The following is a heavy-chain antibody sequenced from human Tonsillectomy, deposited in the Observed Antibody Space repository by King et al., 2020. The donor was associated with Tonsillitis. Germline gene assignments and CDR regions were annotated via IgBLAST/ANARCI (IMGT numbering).Heavy chain of an antibody. CDR1: GFNFSYYW. CDR3: ARAKTVTTYYYGMDV. J-gene: IGHJ6*02. CDR2: IKQDGSEK. Sequence: VQLVESGGGLVQPGGSLRLSCAASGFNFSYYWMSWVRQAPGKGLEWVANIKQDGSEKYYVDSVKGRFTVSRDNAKNSLYLQMNSLRAEDTAVYYCARAKTVTTYYYGMDVWGQGTTVTVSS. D-gene: IGHD4-17*01. V-gene: IGHV3-7*01.